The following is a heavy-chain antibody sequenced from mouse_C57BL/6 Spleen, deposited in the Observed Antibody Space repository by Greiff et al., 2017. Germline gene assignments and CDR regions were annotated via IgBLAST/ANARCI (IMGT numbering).Heavy chain of an antibody. CDR2: ISNGGGST. Sequence: EVKVEESGGGLVQPGGSLKLSCAASGFTFSDYYMYWVRQTPEKRLEWVAYISNGGGSTYYPDTVKGRFTISRDNAKNTLYLQMSRLKSEDTAMYYCARHDGSSLAFDVWGTGTTVTVSS. J-gene: IGHJ1*03. D-gene: IGHD1-1*01. V-gene: IGHV5-12*01. CDR1: GFTFSDYY. CDR3: ARHDGSSLAFDV.